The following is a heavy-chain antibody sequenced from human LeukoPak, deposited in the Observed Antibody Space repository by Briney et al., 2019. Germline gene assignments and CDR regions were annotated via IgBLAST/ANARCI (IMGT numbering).Heavy chain of an antibody. Sequence: SETLSLTCAVYGGSFSGYYWSWIRQPPGKGLEWIGQINHSGSTNYSPSLKSRVTISVDTSKNQFSLKLSSVTAADTAVYYCARRLLGYCSGGSCYSGYFQHWGQGTLVTVSS. CDR1: GGSFSGYY. CDR2: INHSGST. D-gene: IGHD2-15*01. V-gene: IGHV4-34*01. J-gene: IGHJ1*01. CDR3: ARRLLGYCSGGSCYSGYFQH.